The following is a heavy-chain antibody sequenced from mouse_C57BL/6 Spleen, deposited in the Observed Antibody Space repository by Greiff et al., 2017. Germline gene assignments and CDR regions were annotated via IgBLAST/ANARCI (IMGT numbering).Heavy chain of an antibody. CDR2: IYPRSGNT. V-gene: IGHV1-81*01. D-gene: IGHD2-5*01. J-gene: IGHJ3*01. Sequence: FQLQQSGAELARPGASVKLSCKASGYTFTSYGISWVKQRTGQGLEWIGEIYPRSGNTYYNEKFKGKATLTADKSSSTAYMELRSLTSEDSAVYFCATAYYSNPWFAYWGQGTLVTVSA. CDR1: GYTFTSYG. CDR3: ATAYYSNPWFAY.